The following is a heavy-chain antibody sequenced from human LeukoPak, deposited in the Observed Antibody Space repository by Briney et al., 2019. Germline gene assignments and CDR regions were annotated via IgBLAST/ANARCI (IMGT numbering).Heavy chain of an antibody. CDR2: ISSSGGST. V-gene: IGHV3-23*01. D-gene: IGHD1-26*01. Sequence: PGGSLRLSCAASGFTFSSYAMSWVRQAPGKGLEWVSTISSSGGSTYYADSVKGRFTISRDNSKNTLYLQMNSLRAEDTAVYYCAKVVGATTRGYFDYWGLGTLVTVSS. J-gene: IGHJ4*02. CDR3: AKVVGATTRGYFDY. CDR1: GFTFSSYA.